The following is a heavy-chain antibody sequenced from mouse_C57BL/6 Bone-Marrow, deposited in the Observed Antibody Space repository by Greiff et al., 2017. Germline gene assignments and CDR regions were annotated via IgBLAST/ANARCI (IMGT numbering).Heavy chain of an antibody. J-gene: IGHJ3*01. CDR2: INPGSGGT. Sequence: QVQLQQSGAELVRPGTSVKVSCKASGYAFTNYLIEWVKQRPGQGLEWIGVINPGSGGTNYNEKFKGKATLTADKSSGTAYMQLSSLTSEDSAVYVFALWLRRKGFAYGGQGTRATVSA. CDR3: ALWLRRKGFAY. D-gene: IGHD2-2*01. CDR1: GYAFTNYL. V-gene: IGHV1-54*01.